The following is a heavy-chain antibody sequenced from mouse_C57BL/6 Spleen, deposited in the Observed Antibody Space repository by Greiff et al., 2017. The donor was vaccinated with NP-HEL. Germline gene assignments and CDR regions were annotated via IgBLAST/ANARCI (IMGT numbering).Heavy chain of an antibody. CDR3: ARAMWDDAMDY. J-gene: IGHJ4*01. D-gene: IGHD4-1*01. V-gene: IGHV1-26*01. CDR1: GYTFTDYY. CDR2: INPNNGGT. Sequence: VQLQQSGPELVKPGASVKISCKASGYTFTDYYMNWVKQSHGKSLEWIGDINPNNGGTSYNQKFKGKATLTVDKSSSTAYMELRSLTSEDSAVYYCARAMWDDAMDYWGQGTSVTVSS.